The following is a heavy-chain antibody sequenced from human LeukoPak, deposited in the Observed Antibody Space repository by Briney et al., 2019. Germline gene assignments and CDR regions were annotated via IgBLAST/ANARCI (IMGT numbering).Heavy chain of an antibody. D-gene: IGHD5-12*01. CDR3: ARGPDIVATITNYYGMDV. Sequence: SETLSLTCTVSGGSISSYYWSWIRQPAGKGLEWIGRIYTSGSTNYNPSLKSRVTMSVDTSKNQFSLKLSSVTAADTAVYYCARGPDIVATITNYYGMDVWGQGTTVTVSS. CDR1: GGSISSYY. J-gene: IGHJ6*02. CDR2: IYTSGST. V-gene: IGHV4-4*07.